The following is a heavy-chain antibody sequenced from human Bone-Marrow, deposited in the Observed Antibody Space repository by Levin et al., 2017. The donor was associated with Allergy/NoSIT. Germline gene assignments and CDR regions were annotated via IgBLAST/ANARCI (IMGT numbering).Heavy chain of an antibody. CDR1: GFTFSNLW. V-gene: IGHV3-7*01. Sequence: GESLKISCAASGFTFSNLWMTWVRQAPGKGLEWVANIKPDGSENYYVDSVRGRFTISRDNAKNSLYLQMNSLRAEDTAVYYCARGGSSSSYYWHDWGQGTLVTVSS. D-gene: IGHD6-13*01. CDR2: IKPDGSEN. CDR3: ARGGSSSSYYWHD. J-gene: IGHJ4*02.